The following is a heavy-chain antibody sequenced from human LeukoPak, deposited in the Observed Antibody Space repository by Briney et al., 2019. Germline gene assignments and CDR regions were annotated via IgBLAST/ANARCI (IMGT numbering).Heavy chain of an antibody. Sequence: PTETLSLTCTVSGGSISSYYWSWIRQPPGKGLEWIGYIDYSGSTNYNRSLKSRVTISVDTSKNQFSLKLSSVTAADTAVYHCARIAGDYYDSSGYYPNWFDPWGQGTLVTVSS. J-gene: IGHJ5*02. CDR3: ARIAGDYYDSSGYYPNWFDP. D-gene: IGHD3-22*01. CDR1: GGSISSYY. CDR2: IDYSGST. V-gene: IGHV4-59*01.